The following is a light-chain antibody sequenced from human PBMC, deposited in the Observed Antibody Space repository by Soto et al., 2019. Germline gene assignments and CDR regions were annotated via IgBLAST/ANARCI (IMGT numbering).Light chain of an antibody. CDR2: GAS. Sequence: EIVLTQSPGTLSLSPGERATLSCRASQSVSSSYLAWYQQKPGQAPRLLIYGASSRATGIPDRFSGGGSGTDFTLTISLLETEDFAVYYCQQAGTFGQGTKVEIK. CDR3: QQAGT. J-gene: IGKJ1*01. CDR1: QSVSSSY. V-gene: IGKV3-20*01.